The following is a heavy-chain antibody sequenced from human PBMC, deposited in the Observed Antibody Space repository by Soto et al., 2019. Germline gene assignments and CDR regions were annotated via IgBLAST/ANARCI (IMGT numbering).Heavy chain of an antibody. CDR3: ARDRDRDFWWDDSFDI. D-gene: IGHD3-3*01. V-gene: IGHV4-59*01. CDR1: GGSISSYY. J-gene: IGHJ3*02. Sequence: SETLSLTCTVSGGSISSYYWSWIRQPPGKGLEWIGYIYYSGSTNYNPSLKSRVTISVDTSKNQFSLKLSSVTAADTAVYYCARDRDRDFWWDDSFDIRRHVHMVTVS. CDR2: IYYSGST.